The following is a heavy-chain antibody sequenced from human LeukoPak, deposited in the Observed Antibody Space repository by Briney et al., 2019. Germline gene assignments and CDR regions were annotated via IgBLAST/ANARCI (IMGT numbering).Heavy chain of an antibody. CDR3: ARRKAYYYGSGNERCDP. Sequence: PSETLSLTCTVSGDSIITSSFYWGWIRQPPGKGLEWLGSIYYSGITHYNPSLKSRVTISVDTSKNQFSLKLSSVTAADTAVYYCARRKAYYYGSGNERCDPRGPGTLVTVSS. CDR2: IYYSGIT. J-gene: IGHJ5*02. CDR1: GDSIITSSFY. V-gene: IGHV4-39*01. D-gene: IGHD3-10*01.